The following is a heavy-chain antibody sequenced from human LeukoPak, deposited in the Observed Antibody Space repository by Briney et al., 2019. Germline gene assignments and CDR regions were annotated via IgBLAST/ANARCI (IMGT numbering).Heavy chain of an antibody. D-gene: IGHD5-18*01. CDR1: GFTFGDYL. CDR2: IRSQAHGGTT. V-gene: IGHV3-49*03. CDR3: IRHRHSFNWFDP. J-gene: IGHJ5*02. Sequence: PGGSLRLSXTASGFTFGDYLMNWFRLAPGKGLEWVGFIRSQAHGGTTEYAASVKGRFTISRDDSKSIAYLQMNSLKTDDTALYYCIRHRHSFNWFDPWGQGTLVTVSS.